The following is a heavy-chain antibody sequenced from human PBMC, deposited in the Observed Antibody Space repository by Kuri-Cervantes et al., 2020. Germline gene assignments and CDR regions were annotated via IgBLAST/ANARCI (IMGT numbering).Heavy chain of an antibody. V-gene: IGHV1-18*01. CDR1: GYTFTRYG. CDR2: ISAYNGNT. D-gene: IGHD1-26*01. CDR3: ARGWSVGATFDY. Sequence: ASVKVSCKASGYTFTRYGISWVRQAPGQGLEWMGWISAYNGNTNHTQKFQGRVTLTTDTSTSTAYMDLSSLRPEDTAVYYCARGWSVGATFDYWGQGTLVTVSS. J-gene: IGHJ4*02.